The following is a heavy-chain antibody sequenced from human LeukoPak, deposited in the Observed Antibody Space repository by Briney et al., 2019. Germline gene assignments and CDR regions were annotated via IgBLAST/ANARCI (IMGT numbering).Heavy chain of an antibody. CDR3: ARVYETFSVHYFYGLDV. J-gene: IGHJ6*02. V-gene: IGHV3-30-3*01. CDR2: ISYDGSTK. Sequence: PPGGSLRLSCAASGFTFTSYALRWVRQAPGKGLEWVALISYDGSTKYYADSLKGRFTISRDNSKNAVFLQMSSLRAEDTAVYYCARVYETFSVHYFYGLDVWGQGTTVTVSS. CDR1: GFTFTSYA. D-gene: IGHD5/OR15-5a*01.